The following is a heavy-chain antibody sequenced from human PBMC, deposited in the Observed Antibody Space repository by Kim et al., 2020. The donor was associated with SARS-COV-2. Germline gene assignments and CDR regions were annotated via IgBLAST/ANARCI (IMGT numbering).Heavy chain of an antibody. J-gene: IGHJ5*02. CDR3: ARGRAVAAKGWFDP. Sequence: NPSLKSRVTISVDTSKNQFSLKLSSVTAADTAVYYCARGRAVAAKGWFDPWGQGTLVTVSS. V-gene: IGHV4-31*02. D-gene: IGHD6-19*01.